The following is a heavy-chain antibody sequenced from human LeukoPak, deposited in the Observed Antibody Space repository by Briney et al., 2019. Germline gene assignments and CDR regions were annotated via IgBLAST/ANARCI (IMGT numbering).Heavy chain of an antibody. V-gene: IGHV1-69*05. CDR3: ARSSKGSGSYLGY. J-gene: IGHJ4*02. CDR2: IIPIFGTA. Sequence: APVKVSCKASGGTFSSYAISWVRQAPGQGLEWMGGIIPIFGTANYAQKFQGRVTVTTDESTSTAYMELSSLRSEDTAVYYCARSSKGSGSYLGYWGQGTLVTVSS. D-gene: IGHD3-10*01. CDR1: GGTFSSYA.